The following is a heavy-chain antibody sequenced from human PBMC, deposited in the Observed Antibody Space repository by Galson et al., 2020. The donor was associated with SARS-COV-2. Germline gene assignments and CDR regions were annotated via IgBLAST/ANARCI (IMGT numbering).Heavy chain of an antibody. Sequence: GESLKISCAASGFTFGRYWMHWIRQDPGEGLVWVAHINNDGSGTSSAASEKGRFTVSRDNAKNTVDLQMNSLRAEDTAMYYCVRDGEWYFDLWGCGTLVRVSS. CDR2: INNDGSGT. CDR3: VRDGEWYFDL. V-gene: IGHV3-74*01. D-gene: IGHD4-17*01. CDR1: GFTFGRYW. J-gene: IGHJ2*01.